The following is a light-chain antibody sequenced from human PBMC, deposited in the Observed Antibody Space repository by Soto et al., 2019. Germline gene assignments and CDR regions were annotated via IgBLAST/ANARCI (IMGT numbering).Light chain of an antibody. CDR1: SSDVGGYNY. Sequence: QSVLTQPASVSGSPGQSITISCTGTSSDVGGYNYVSWYQQHPGKAPKLLIYEVSYRPSGVSNRFSGSKSGNTASLTISGLQAEDEADYYCSSYTSSSTLYVFGTGTEVTVL. CDR2: EVS. CDR3: SSYTSSSTLYV. V-gene: IGLV2-14*01. J-gene: IGLJ1*01.